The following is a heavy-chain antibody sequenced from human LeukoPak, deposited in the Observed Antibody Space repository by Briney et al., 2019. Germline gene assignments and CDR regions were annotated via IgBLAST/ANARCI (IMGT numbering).Heavy chain of an antibody. J-gene: IGHJ4*02. V-gene: IGHV4-59*12. CDR1: GAVISNYY. Sequence: SETLSLTCTVSGAVISNYYWSWIRQPPGKGLEWMGYISYSGSTNYNPSLKSRVTMSADTSKNQFSLKLTSVTAADTSVYYCAREGGPGGDYGSIDSWGQGTLVTVSS. CDR2: ISYSGST. CDR3: AREGGPGGDYGSIDS. D-gene: IGHD4-17*01.